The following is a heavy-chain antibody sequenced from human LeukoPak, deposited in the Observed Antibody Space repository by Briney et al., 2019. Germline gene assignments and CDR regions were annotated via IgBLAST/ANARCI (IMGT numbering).Heavy chain of an antibody. CDR2: IWYDGSNK. V-gene: IGHV3-33*01. CDR1: GFTFSSYG. CDR3: ARGRGLGSFVVVPAAMGAFDI. Sequence: QPGGSLRLSCAASGFTFSSYGMHWVRQAPGKGLEWVAFIWYDGSNKYYADSVKGRFTISRDNSKNTLYLQMNSLRAEDTAVYYCARGRGLGSFVVVPAAMGAFDIWGQGTMVTVSS. J-gene: IGHJ3*02. D-gene: IGHD2-2*01.